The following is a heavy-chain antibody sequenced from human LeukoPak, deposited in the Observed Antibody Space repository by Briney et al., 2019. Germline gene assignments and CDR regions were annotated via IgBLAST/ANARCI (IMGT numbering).Heavy chain of an antibody. CDR2: ISAYNGNT. J-gene: IGHJ5*02. CDR1: GYTFTSHG. D-gene: IGHD3-3*01. V-gene: IGHV1-18*01. Sequence: ASVKVSCKASGYTFTSHGISWVRQAPGQGLEWMGWISAYNGNTNYAQKFQGRVTITADKSTSTAYMELSSLRSEDTAVYYCARGAFKLTYYDFWSDIGKNWFDPWGQGTLVTVSS. CDR3: ARGAFKLTYYDFWSDIGKNWFDP.